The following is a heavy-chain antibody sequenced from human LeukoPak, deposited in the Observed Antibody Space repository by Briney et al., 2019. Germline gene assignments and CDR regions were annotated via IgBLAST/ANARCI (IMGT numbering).Heavy chain of an antibody. D-gene: IGHD3-10*01. CDR1: GFTVSSNY. CDR3: ARGYGSGEGAFGI. J-gene: IGHJ3*02. V-gene: IGHV3-53*01. Sequence: GGSLRLSCAASGFTVSSNYMSWVRQAPGKGLEWVSVIYSGGSTYYADSVKGRFTISRDNSKNTLYLQMNSLRAEDTAVYYCARGYGSGEGAFGIWGQGTMVTVSS. CDR2: IYSGGST.